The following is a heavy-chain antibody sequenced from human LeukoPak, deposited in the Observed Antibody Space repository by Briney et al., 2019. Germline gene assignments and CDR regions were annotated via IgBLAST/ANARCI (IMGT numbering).Heavy chain of an antibody. Sequence: PGGSLRLSCAASGFTFRSNSFNWVRQAPGKGLEWVSWISASGDNTYYADSVKGRFTISRDNARNSLFLQMNSLRAEDTAVYYCARVARHFWSGYYDPPGASDYWGQGTLVTVSS. J-gene: IGHJ4*02. V-gene: IGHV3-21*06. CDR3: ARVARHFWSGYYDPPGASDY. CDR2: ISASGDNT. CDR1: GFTFRSNS. D-gene: IGHD3-3*02.